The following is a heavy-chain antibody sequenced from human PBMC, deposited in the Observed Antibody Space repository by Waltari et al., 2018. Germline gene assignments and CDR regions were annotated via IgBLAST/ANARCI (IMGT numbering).Heavy chain of an antibody. D-gene: IGHD2-2*01. CDR2: IIPIFGTA. CDR3: ARDIPPGRYCSSTSCYP. CDR1: GGTFSSYA. Sequence: QVQLVQSGAEVKKPGSSVKVSCKASGGTFSSYAISWLRQAPGQGLEWMGGIIPIFGTANYAQKFQGRVTITADESTSTAYMELSSLRSEDTAVYYCARDIPPGRYCSSTSCYPWGQGTLVTVSS. V-gene: IGHV1-69*01. J-gene: IGHJ4*02.